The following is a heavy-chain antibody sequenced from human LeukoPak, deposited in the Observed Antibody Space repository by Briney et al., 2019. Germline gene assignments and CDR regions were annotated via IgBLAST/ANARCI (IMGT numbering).Heavy chain of an antibody. D-gene: IGHD2-15*01. CDR1: VYTLIQLS. V-gene: IGHV1-24*01. CDR3: ETSCSGGSCYSFGY. CDR2: FDPEDGET. Sequence: SVKVSCKVSVYTLIQLSIHGVRQTPRNRLEWVGGFDPEDGETHYPHKIHGGETMAEDTSTDTAYMELSSLRSEAADVYYCETSCSGGSCYSFGYGGQGTLVTVPA. J-gene: IGHJ4*02.